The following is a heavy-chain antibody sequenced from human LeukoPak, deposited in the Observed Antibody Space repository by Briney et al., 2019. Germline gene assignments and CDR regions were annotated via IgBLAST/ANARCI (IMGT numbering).Heavy chain of an antibody. CDR3: ARGRGRNPSGYYYYMDV. J-gene: IGHJ6*03. Sequence: SGGSLRLSCAASGFNFNNYGMSWVRQAPEEGLEWVSSVSISGDNTYYSDSVKGRFTISRDNSKDTLDLLMSSLRADDTAVYYCARGRGRNPSGYYYYMDVWGKGTTVTVSS. CDR1: GFNFNNYG. CDR2: VSISGDNT. V-gene: IGHV3-23*01. D-gene: IGHD2-15*01.